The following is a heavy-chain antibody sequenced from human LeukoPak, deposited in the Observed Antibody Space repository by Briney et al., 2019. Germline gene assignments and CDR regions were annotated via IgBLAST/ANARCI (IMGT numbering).Heavy chain of an antibody. CDR2: IYPGDSDT. J-gene: IGHJ4*02. Sequence: GESLKISCKGSGYSFTSFWIGWVRQMPGKGLEWMGIIYPGDSDTRYSPSFQGHVTISADKSINTAYLQWSSLEASDTAMYYCARLEMATDYWGQGTLVTVSS. CDR3: ARLEMATDY. V-gene: IGHV5-51*01. D-gene: IGHD5-24*01. CDR1: GYSFTSFW.